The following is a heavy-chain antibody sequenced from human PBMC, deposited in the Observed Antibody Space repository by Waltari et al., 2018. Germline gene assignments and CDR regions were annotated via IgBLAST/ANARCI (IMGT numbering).Heavy chain of an antibody. V-gene: IGHV1-24*01. D-gene: IGHD5-18*01. Sequence: QVQLVPSGAEVKKPGASVKVSCKVSGYTLTELSMHWVRQAPGKGLEWMGGFDPEDGETIYAQKFQGRVTMTEDTSTDTAYMELSSLRSEDTAVYYCATGAGYGHIRFLRYFDLWGRGTLVTVSS. CDR2: FDPEDGET. CDR1: GYTLTELS. CDR3: ATGAGYGHIRFLRYFDL. J-gene: IGHJ2*01.